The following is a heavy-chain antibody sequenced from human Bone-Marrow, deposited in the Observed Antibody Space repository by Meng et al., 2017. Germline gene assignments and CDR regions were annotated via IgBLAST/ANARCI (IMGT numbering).Heavy chain of an antibody. Sequence: EVKLVETGGGLIQSGGSLRLSCAASGFTVSSKYMSWVRQSPGKGLEWVSVMYSGGDTHYTDSVKGRFTISRDNSKNTLYLQMNNLRAEDTAVYYCATGETRYWFDPWGQGTLVTVSS. CDR1: GFTVSSKY. D-gene: IGHD1-26*01. V-gene: IGHV3-53*02. CDR2: MYSGGDT. J-gene: IGHJ5*02. CDR3: ATGETRYWFDP.